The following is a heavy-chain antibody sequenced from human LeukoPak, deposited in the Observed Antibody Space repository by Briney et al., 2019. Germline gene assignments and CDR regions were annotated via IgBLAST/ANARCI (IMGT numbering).Heavy chain of an antibody. Sequence: GGSLRLSCAASGFTFSSYAMSWVRQAPGKGLERVSAMSGSGGSTYHADSVKGRFTISRDNSKNTLYLQMNSLRAEDTAVYYCAKTQDFYDSSGYYYYYMDVWGKGTTVTVSS. CDR3: AKTQDFYDSSGYYYYYMDV. CDR1: GFTFSSYA. V-gene: IGHV3-23*01. J-gene: IGHJ6*03. D-gene: IGHD3-22*01. CDR2: MSGSGGST.